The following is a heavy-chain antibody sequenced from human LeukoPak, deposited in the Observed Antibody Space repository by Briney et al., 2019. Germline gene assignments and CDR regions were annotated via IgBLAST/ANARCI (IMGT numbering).Heavy chain of an antibody. J-gene: IGHJ4*02. CDR2: IGISAGST. CDR1: GSTFDNYA. V-gene: IGHV3-23*01. CDR3: AKGDTVTTDGR. D-gene: IGHD4-17*01. Sequence: GGSLRLSCEASGSTFDNYAMSWVRQAPGKGLEWVSTIGISAGSTYYADSVKGRFTISRDNSKNTLYLQMNSLRAEDTAVYYCAKGDTVTTDGRWGQGTLVTVSS.